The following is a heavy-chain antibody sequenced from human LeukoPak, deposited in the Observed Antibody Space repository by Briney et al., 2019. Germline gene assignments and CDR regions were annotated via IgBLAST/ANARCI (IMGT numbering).Heavy chain of an antibody. V-gene: IGHV4-31*03. CDR3: ASLLPMTTDNNWFDP. CDR1: GGSISSGGYY. CDR2: THYSGST. J-gene: IGHJ5*02. Sequence: PSETLSLTCIVSGGSISSGGYYWSWIRQHPGKGLEWIGYTHYSGSTYYNPSLKSRVTISVDTSKNQFSLKLSSVTAADTAVYYCASLLPMTTDNNWFDPWGQGTLVTVSS. D-gene: IGHD4-17*01.